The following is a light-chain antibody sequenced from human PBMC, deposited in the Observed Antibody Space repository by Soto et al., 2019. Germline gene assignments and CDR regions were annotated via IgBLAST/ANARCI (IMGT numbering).Light chain of an antibody. CDR3: QQYGSSRGPFT. CDR2: GAS. Sequence: EIVMTQSPATLSVSPGERATLSCRASQSVDSNLAWYQQKPGQAPRLLIYGASSRATGIPDRFSGSGSGTDFTLTISRLEPEDFAVYYCQQYGSSRGPFTFGPGTKVDIK. J-gene: IGKJ3*01. V-gene: IGKV3-20*01. CDR1: QSVDSN.